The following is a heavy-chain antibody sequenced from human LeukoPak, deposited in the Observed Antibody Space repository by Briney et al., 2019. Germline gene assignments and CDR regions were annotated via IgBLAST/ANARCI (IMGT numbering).Heavy chain of an antibody. D-gene: IGHD3-10*01. CDR3: AKDGYMVRGVPHH. CDR1: GFTFSSYE. Sequence: GGSLRLSCAASGFTFSSYEMNWVRQAPGKGLEWVSYISSSGSTIYYADAVKGRFTISRDNSKNTLYLQMNSLRAEDTAVYYCAKDGYMVRGVPHHWGQGTLVTVSS. CDR2: ISSSGSTI. J-gene: IGHJ4*02. V-gene: IGHV3-48*03.